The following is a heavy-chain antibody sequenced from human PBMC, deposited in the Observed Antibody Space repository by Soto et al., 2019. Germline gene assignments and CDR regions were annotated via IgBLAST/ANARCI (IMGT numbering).Heavy chain of an antibody. J-gene: IGHJ3*02. Sequence: SETLSLTCTVSGGSISSGGYYWSWIRQHPGKGLEWIGYIYYSGSTYYNPSLKSRVTISVDTSKNQFSLKLSSVTAADTAVYYCARGVLRFLEWSLHDAFDIWGQGTMVTVSS. CDR2: IYYSGST. CDR1: GGSISSGGYY. V-gene: IGHV4-31*03. CDR3: ARGVLRFLEWSLHDAFDI. D-gene: IGHD3-3*01.